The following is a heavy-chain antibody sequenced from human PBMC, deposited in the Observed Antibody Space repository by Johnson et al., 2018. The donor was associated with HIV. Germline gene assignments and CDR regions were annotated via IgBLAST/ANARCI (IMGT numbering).Heavy chain of an antibody. CDR2: ISYDGSNK. CDR3: AKAGSGGSTARNGFDM. J-gene: IGHJ3*02. D-gene: IGHD1-26*01. V-gene: IGHV3-30*18. CDR1: GFTFSSYW. Sequence: QVQLVESGGGLVKPGGSLRLSCAASGFTFSSYWMSWVRQAPGKGLEWVAVISYDGSNKYYADSVKGRLTISRDNSKNTMYLQMNSLRDEDTAVYYCAKAGSGGSTARNGFDMWGQGTMVTVSS.